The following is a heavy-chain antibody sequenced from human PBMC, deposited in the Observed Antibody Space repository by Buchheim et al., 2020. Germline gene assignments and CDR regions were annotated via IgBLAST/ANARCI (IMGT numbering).Heavy chain of an antibody. Sequence: QLQLQESGSGLVKPSQTLSLTCAVSGGSISSGGYSWSWIRQPPGKGLEWIGYIYHSGSTYYNPSLKSRVTISVDRSKNQFSLKLSSVTAADTGVYYCARRGYSYGLKTAGFYCDYWGQGTL. J-gene: IGHJ4*02. V-gene: IGHV4-30-2*01. CDR1: GGSISSGGYS. D-gene: IGHD5-18*01. CDR2: IYHSGST. CDR3: ARRGYSYGLKTAGFYCDY.